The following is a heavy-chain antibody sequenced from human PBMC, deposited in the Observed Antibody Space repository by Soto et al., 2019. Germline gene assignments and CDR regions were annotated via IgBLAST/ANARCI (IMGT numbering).Heavy chain of an antibody. D-gene: IGHD3-10*01. CDR3: AKDLGSGKPYYYYAMDV. V-gene: IGHV3-30*18. Sequence: QVQLVESGGGVVQPGRSLRLSCAASGFIFSKYGMHWVRQAPGKGLEWVAVISYDGSNKYYAESVKGRFIISRDKSENTLYLQMNSLRVEDTALYYCAKDLGSGKPYYYYAMDVWGQGTTVTVSS. CDR1: GFIFSKYG. CDR2: ISYDGSNK. J-gene: IGHJ6*02.